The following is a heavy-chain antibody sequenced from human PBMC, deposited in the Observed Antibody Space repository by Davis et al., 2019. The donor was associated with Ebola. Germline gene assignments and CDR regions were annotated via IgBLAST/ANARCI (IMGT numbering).Heavy chain of an antibody. CDR3: AAVPRGVCYKGCAFDI. J-gene: IGHJ3*02. CDR1: GGSVSSGSYY. Sequence: MPGGSLRLSCTVSGGSVSSGSYYWSWIRQPPGKGLEWIGYIYYSGSTNYNPSLKGRVTISVDTSKNQFSLKLSSVTAADTAVYYCAAVPRGVCYKGCAFDIWGQGTMVTVSS. CDR2: IYYSGST. D-gene: IGHD2-8*02. V-gene: IGHV4-61*01.